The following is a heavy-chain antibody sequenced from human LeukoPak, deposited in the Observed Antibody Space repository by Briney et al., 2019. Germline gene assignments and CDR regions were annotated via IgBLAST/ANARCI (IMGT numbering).Heavy chain of an antibody. Sequence: SSETPSLTCTVSGGSISSSSYYWGWIRQPPGKGLEWIGSIYYSGSTYYNPSLKSRVTISVDTSKNQFSLKLSSVTAADTAVYYCAAPYYDFWSGYYIWGQGTLVTVSS. J-gene: IGHJ4*02. V-gene: IGHV4-39*07. D-gene: IGHD3-3*01. CDR2: IYYSGST. CDR3: AAPYYDFWSGYYI. CDR1: GGSISSSSYY.